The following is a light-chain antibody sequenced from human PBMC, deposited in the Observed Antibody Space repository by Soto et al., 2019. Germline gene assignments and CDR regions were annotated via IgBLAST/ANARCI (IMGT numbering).Light chain of an antibody. CDR2: EVN. CDR1: SSDIGAYDY. V-gene: IGLV2-14*01. J-gene: IGLJ1*01. Sequence: QSALTQPASLSGSPGQSITISCTGTSSDIGAYDYVSWFQQHPGKAPKLMISEVNTRPSGVSNRFSGSKSGNTAYLTISGLQVEDEAKYFCFSFTTTSTHVFGTGTKVTVL. CDR3: FSFTTTSTHV.